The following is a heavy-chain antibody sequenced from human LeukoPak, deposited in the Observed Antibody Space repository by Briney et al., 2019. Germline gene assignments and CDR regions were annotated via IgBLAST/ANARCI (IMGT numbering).Heavy chain of an antibody. CDR3: AIATGYSSGWYDAFDI. Sequence: GASVKVSCKASGYTFTSYYMHWVRQAPGQGLEWMGIINPSGGSTGYAQKFQGRVTMTRDTSTSTVYMELSSLRSEDTAVYYCAIATGYSSGWYDAFDIWGQGTMVTVSS. CDR1: GYTFTSYY. V-gene: IGHV1-46*01. J-gene: IGHJ3*02. CDR2: INPSGGST. D-gene: IGHD6-19*01.